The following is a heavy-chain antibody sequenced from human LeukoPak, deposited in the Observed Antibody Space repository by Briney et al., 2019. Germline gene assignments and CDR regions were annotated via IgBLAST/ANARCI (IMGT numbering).Heavy chain of an antibody. D-gene: IGHD5-12*01. CDR2: VSYDGTKR. J-gene: IGHJ4*02. V-gene: IGHV3-30-3*01. Sequence: GGSLRLSCAASGFTFNNDAMPWVRQAPGKGLEWVAVVSYDGTKRYYADSVKGRFTISRDNSRNSLSLQMNSLRLEDTALYYCARETWLHPLDFWGQGTLVTVSS. CDR1: GFTFNNDA. CDR3: ARETWLHPLDF.